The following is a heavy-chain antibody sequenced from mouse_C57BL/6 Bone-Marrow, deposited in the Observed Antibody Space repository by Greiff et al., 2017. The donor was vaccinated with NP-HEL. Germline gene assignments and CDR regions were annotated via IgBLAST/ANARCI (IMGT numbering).Heavy chain of an antibody. CDR1: GFTFSSYG. J-gene: IGHJ3*01. CDR2: ISSGGSYT. V-gene: IGHV5-6*01. Sequence: EVMLVESGGDLVKPGGSLKLSCAASGFTFSSYGMSWVRQTPDKRLEWVATISSGGSYTYYPDSVKGRFTISRDNAKNTLYLQLRSLKSENTAMYYCASPYDYSVVCFAYWGEGRLVTVS. CDR3: ASPYDYSVVCFAY. D-gene: IGHD2-4*01.